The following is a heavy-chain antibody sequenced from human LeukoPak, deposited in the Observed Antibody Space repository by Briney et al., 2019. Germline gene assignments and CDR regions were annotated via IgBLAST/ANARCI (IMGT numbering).Heavy chain of an antibody. D-gene: IGHD3-22*01. J-gene: IGHJ4*02. CDR3: ARLADSSGYYLIYYFDY. Sequence: SVKVSFKASGYTFTGYYMHWVRQAPGQGLEWMGWINPNSGGTNYAQKFQGRVTMTRDTSISTAYMELSRLRSDDTAVYYCARLADSSGYYLIYYFDYWGQGTLVTVSS. CDR1: GYTFTGYY. CDR2: INPNSGGT. V-gene: IGHV1-2*02.